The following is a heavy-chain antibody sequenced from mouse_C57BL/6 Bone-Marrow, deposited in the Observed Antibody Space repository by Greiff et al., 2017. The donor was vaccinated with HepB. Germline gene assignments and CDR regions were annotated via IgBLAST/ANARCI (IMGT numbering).Heavy chain of an antibody. CDR1: GFTFSDYG. Sequence: EVNLVESGGGLVKPGGSLKLSCAASGFTFSDYGMHWVRQAPEKGLEWVAYISSGSSTIYYADTVKGRFTISRDNAKNTLFLQMTSLRSEDTAMYYCARAYYYGSSTYAMDYWGQGTSVTVSS. CDR2: ISSGSSTI. J-gene: IGHJ4*01. CDR3: ARAYYYGSSTYAMDY. D-gene: IGHD1-1*01. V-gene: IGHV5-17*01.